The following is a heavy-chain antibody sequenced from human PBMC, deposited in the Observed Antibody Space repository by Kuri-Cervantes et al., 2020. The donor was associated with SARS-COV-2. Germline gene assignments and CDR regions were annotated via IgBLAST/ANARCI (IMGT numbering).Heavy chain of an antibody. CDR3: ARSYYDYIWGSYRPEALDY. CDR1: GFTFSSYA. CDR2: ISYDGSNK. Sequence: GESLKISCAASGFTFSSYAMHWVRQAPGKGLEWVAVISYDGSNKYYADSVKGRFTISRDNSKNTLYLQMNSLRAEDTAVYYCARSYYDYIWGSYRPEALDYWGQGTLVTVSS. V-gene: IGHV3-30-3*01. D-gene: IGHD3-16*02. J-gene: IGHJ4*02.